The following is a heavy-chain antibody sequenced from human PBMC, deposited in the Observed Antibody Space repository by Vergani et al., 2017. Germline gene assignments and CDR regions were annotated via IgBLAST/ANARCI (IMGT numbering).Heavy chain of an antibody. V-gene: IGHV4-61*01. CDR2: INHSGST. D-gene: IGHD2-2*01. CDR1: GGSVSSGSYY. CDR3: AKEPRPYCSSTSCYSAFDY. Sequence: QVQLQESGPGLVKPSETLSLTCTVSGGSVSSGSYYWSWIRQPPGKGLAWIGEINHSGSTNYNPSLKSRVTISVDTSKNQFTLKLSSVTAAGTAVYYCAKEPRPYCSSTSCYSAFDYWGQGTLVTVSS. J-gene: IGHJ4*02.